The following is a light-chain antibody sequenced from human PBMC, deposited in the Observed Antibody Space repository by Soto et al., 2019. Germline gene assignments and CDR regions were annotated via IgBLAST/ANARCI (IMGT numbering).Light chain of an antibody. Sequence: EMVLTQSPGTLSLSPGERATLSCRASQSVSSSYLAWHQQKPGQAPRLLIYGASSRATGIPDRFSGSGSGTDFTLTISRLEPEDFAVYYCQQYGSSPKTFGQGTKVDI. CDR1: QSVSSSY. V-gene: IGKV3-20*01. CDR2: GAS. CDR3: QQYGSSPKT. J-gene: IGKJ1*01.